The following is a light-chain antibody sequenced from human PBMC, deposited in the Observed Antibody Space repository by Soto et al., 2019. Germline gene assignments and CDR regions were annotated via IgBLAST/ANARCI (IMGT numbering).Light chain of an antibody. Sequence: EIVMTQSPATLSVSPGERATLSCSASQSVRSNLAWYQQKPGQAPRLLIYDASTRATGIPARFSGSASGTEFTLTISSLQSEDFAVYYCQQYNDWPPYTFGQGTKLEIK. V-gene: IGKV3-15*01. J-gene: IGKJ2*01. CDR3: QQYNDWPPYT. CDR2: DAS. CDR1: QSVRSN.